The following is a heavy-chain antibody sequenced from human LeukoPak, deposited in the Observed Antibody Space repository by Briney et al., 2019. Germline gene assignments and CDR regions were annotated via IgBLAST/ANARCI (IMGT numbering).Heavy chain of an antibody. D-gene: IGHD3-10*01. V-gene: IGHV3-64D*06. CDR2: ISSNGGST. Sequence: GGSLRLSCSASGLTFSSYAMHWVRQAPGKGLEYVSAISSNGGSTYYADSVKGRFTISRDNSKNTLYLQMSSLRAEDTAVYYCVKELYYYGSGGFDYWGQGTLVTVSS. CDR1: GLTFSSYA. CDR3: VKELYYYGSGGFDY. J-gene: IGHJ4*02.